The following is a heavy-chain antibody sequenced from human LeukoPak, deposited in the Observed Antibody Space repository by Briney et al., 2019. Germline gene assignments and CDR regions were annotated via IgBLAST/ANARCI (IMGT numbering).Heavy chain of an antibody. CDR3: ALLAVASDFDY. V-gene: IGHV3-48*03. D-gene: IGHD6-19*01. Sequence: GGSLRLSCAASGFMFSSFEMYWVRQAPGKGLEWVSYISSGASTVYYADSVKGRFTISRDNARNSLFLQMNSLRAEDTAVYYCALLAVASDFDYWGQGTLVTVSS. J-gene: IGHJ4*02. CDR1: GFMFSSFE. CDR2: ISSGASTV.